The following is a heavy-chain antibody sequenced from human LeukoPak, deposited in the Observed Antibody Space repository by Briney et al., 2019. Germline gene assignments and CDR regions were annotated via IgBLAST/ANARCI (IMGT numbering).Heavy chain of an antibody. Sequence: GGSLRLSCAASGFTFSSYAMSRVRQAPGKGLEWVSAISGSGGSTYYADSVKGRFTISRGNSKNTLYLQMNSLRAEDTAVYYCAKDLQAYSSSWYVNWGQGTLVTVSS. CDR1: GFTFSSYA. J-gene: IGHJ4*02. V-gene: IGHV3-23*01. CDR3: AKDLQAYSSSWYVN. D-gene: IGHD6-13*01. CDR2: ISGSGGST.